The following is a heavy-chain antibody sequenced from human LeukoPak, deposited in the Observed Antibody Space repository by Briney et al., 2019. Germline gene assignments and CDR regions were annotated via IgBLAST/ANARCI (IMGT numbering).Heavy chain of an antibody. CDR3: ARVGYDIMTGYLISNDY. V-gene: IGHV1-8*01. D-gene: IGHD3-9*01. J-gene: IGHJ4*02. Sequence: ASVKVSCKASGYTFTNYDINWVRQATGQGLEWMGWMNPNSGNTGYAQKFQGRVTMTRNSSISRAYMELNSLRSEDTAVYYCARVGYDIMTGYLISNDYWGQGTLVTVSS. CDR1: GYTFTNYD. CDR2: MNPNSGNT.